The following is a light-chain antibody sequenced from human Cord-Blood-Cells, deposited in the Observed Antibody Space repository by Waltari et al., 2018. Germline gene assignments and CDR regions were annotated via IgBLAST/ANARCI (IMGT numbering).Light chain of an antibody. Sequence: IVLTQSPATLTLSPGERTPLSCRASQSVSSYFAWYQQKPGQAPRLLIYDASNSATGIPARFSGSGSVTDFTLTISSLEPEDFAVYYCQQRSNWPPFTFGPGTKLDIK. CDR3: QQRSNWPPFT. CDR2: DAS. CDR1: QSVSSY. J-gene: IGKJ3*01. V-gene: IGKV3-11*01.